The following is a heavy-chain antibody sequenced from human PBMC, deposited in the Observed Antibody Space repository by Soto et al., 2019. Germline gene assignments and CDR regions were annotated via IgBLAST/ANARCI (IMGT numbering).Heavy chain of an antibody. CDR1: GFTFSSYG. CDR2: IWYDGSKK. V-gene: IGHV3-33*01. CDR3: ARVKVGGQQLTVDY. J-gene: IGHJ4*02. D-gene: IGHD6-13*01. Sequence: QVQLVESGGGVVQPGRSLRLSCAASGFTFSSYGMHWVRQAPGKGLEWVAVIWYDGSKKNYGDSVKGRFTISRDNSKNTRYLQMNSLRAEDTAVYYCARVKVGGQQLTVDYWGQGTLVIVSS.